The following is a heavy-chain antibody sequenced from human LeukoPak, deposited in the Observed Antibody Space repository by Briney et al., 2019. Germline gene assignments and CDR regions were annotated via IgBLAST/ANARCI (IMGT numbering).Heavy chain of an antibody. Sequence: ASVKVSCKASGYTFTGYYMHWVRQAPGQGLEWMGWINPNSGGTNYAQKLQGRVTMTTDTSTSTAYMELRSLRSDDTAVYYCARMPKTTVVTTGEFDYWGQGTLVTVSS. CDR3: ARMPKTTVVTTGEFDY. D-gene: IGHD4-23*01. CDR2: INPNSGGT. J-gene: IGHJ4*02. V-gene: IGHV1-2*02. CDR1: GYTFTGYY.